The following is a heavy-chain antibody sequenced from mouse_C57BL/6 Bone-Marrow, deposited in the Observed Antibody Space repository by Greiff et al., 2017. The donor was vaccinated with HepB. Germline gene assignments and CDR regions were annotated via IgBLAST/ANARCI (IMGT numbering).Heavy chain of an antibody. CDR1: GFSLTSYG. CDR3: ATDYGIFWYCVV. D-gene: IGHD2-1*01. Sequence: VQVVESGPGLVAPSQSLSITCTVSGFSLTSYGVSWVRQPPGKGLEWLGVIWGDGSTNYHSALISRLSISKDNSKSQVFLKLNSLQADDTASYYCATDYGIFWYCVVWGTGTTVTVSS. V-gene: IGHV2-3*01. J-gene: IGHJ1*03. CDR2: IWGDGST.